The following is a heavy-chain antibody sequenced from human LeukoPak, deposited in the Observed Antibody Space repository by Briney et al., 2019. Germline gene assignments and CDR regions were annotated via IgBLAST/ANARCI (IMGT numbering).Heavy chain of an antibody. V-gene: IGHV3-7*03. D-gene: IGHD2-15*01. Sequence: GGSLRLSCAASGFSFNNYYMSWVRQAPGKGLEWVASIKKDGSEKYYVDSVKGRFTISRDNGKNSLFLQMDSLRADETGVYYCARGGYQYVNYWGQGILVTVSS. CDR2: IKKDGSEK. CDR3: ARGGYQYVNY. CDR1: GFSFNNYY. J-gene: IGHJ4*02.